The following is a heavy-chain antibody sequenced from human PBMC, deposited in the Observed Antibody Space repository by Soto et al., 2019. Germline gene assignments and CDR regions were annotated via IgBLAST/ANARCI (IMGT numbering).Heavy chain of an antibody. CDR2: ISYPGTT. CDR1: NDSISNYY. V-gene: IGHV4-59*08. CDR3: ARAGVMVTDNWLDP. J-gene: IGHJ5*02. D-gene: IGHD2-21*02. Sequence: QVHLHESGPGLVKPSETLSLTCTVSNDSISNYYWNWIRQSPGQGLEWIGYISYPGTTNYNPSLKSRVAISLDTSKKQFSLTLSSVTAADTAVYFCARAGVMVTDNWLDPWGQGTLVTVSS.